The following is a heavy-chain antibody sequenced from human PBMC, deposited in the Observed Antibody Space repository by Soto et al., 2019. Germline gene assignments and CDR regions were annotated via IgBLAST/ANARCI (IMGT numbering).Heavy chain of an antibody. CDR2: IIPLFGTT. CDR3: ARRLDDRADEGFDV. J-gene: IGHJ3*01. V-gene: IGHV1-69*18. D-gene: IGHD3-16*01. Sequence: QVHLVQSGAEVRKPGSSVKVSCKTSGGTFSTYTIYWVRQAPGQGLEWMGRIIPLFGTTRYAQNFQDRVTITADESTSTTYMELSSLRAEDTALYYCARRLDDRADEGFDVWGEGTAVTVSA. CDR1: GGTFSTYT.